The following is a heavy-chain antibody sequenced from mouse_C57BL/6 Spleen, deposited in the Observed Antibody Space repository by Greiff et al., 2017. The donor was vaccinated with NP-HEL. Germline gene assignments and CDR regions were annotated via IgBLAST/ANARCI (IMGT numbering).Heavy chain of an antibody. D-gene: IGHD3-2*02. CDR3: VTDSSGPSFAY. V-gene: IGHV10-3*01. CDR2: IRSKSSNYAT. J-gene: IGHJ3*01. CDR1: GFTFNTYA. Sequence: DVHLVESGGGLVQPKGSLKLSCAASGFTFNTYAMHWVRQAPGKGLEWVARIRSKSSNYATYYADSVKDRFTISRDDSQSMLYLQVNNQKTEDTAMYYCVTDSSGPSFAYWGQGTLVTVSA.